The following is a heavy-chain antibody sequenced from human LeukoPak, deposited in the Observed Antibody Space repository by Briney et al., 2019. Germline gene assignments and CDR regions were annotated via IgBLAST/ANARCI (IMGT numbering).Heavy chain of an antibody. J-gene: IGHJ4*02. CDR2: IYYSGTT. D-gene: IGHD2-2*01. CDR1: GGSISSYY. Sequence: SETLSLTCTVSGGSISSYYWSWIRQSPGKGLEWIAYIYYSGTTNYNPSLKSRVTISVDTSKSQFSLKLNSLTAADTALYYCAGGGYCSRASCYAPLFDYWGQGTLVTVSS. V-gene: IGHV4-59*01. CDR3: AGGGYCSRASCYAPLFDY.